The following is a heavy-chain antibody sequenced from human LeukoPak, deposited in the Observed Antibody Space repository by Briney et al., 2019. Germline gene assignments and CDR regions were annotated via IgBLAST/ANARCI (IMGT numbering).Heavy chain of an antibody. Sequence: ETLSLTCSVSGGSISSYYWSWIRQPPGKALEWIGYNYYSGRTNYNPSHKSRVTISVTPSKNLFSLKLSSVTAADTAVYYCAKNRGTVVTHFDYWGQGTLVTVAS. V-gene: IGHV4-59*01. CDR2: NYYSGRT. J-gene: IGHJ4*02. CDR3: AKNRGTVVTHFDY. D-gene: IGHD4-23*01. CDR1: GGSISSYY.